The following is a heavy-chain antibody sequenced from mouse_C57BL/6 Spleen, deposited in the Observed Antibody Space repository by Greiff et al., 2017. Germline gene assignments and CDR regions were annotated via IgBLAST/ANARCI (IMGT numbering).Heavy chain of an antibody. J-gene: IGHJ2*01. CDR1: GYTFTDYE. CDR3: TRLAYYYGSREDYFDY. V-gene: IGHV1-15*01. Sequence: QVQLQQSGAELVRPGASVTLSCKASGYTFTDYEMHWVKQTPVHGLEWIGAIDPETGGTAYNQKFKGKAILTADKSSSTAYVELRSLTSEDSAVYYCTRLAYYYGSREDYFDYWGQGTTLTVSS. CDR2: IDPETGGT. D-gene: IGHD1-1*01.